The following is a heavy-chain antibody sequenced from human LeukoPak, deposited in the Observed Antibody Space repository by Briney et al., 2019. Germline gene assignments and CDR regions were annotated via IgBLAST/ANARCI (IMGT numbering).Heavy chain of an antibody. CDR3: ARGVRYYYDSSGYEDY. CDR1: GGSFSGYH. V-gene: IGHV4-34*01. D-gene: IGHD3-22*01. J-gene: IGHJ4*02. Sequence: SETLSLTCAVYGGSFSGYHWSWIRQPPGKGLEWIGEINHSGSTNYNPSLKSRVAISVDTSKNQFSLKLSSVTAADTAVYYCARGVRYYYDSSGYEDYWGQGTLVTVSS. CDR2: INHSGST.